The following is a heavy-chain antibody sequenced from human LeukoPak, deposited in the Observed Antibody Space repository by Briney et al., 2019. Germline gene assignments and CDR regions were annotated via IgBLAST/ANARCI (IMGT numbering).Heavy chain of an antibody. D-gene: IGHD3-16*01. CDR3: AKSWGHYPLTPFDI. Sequence: GGSLRLSCAASGFTFSSYAMHWVRQAPGRGLEWVAVISYDGNNKYFADSVKGRFTISRDNSKNTLYLQMNSLRAEDTAVYYCAKSWGHYPLTPFDIWGQGTMVTVSS. CDR1: GFTFSSYA. V-gene: IGHV3-30-3*02. CDR2: ISYDGNNK. J-gene: IGHJ3*02.